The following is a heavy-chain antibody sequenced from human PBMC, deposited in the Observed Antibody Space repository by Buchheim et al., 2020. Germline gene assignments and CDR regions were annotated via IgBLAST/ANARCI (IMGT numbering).Heavy chain of an antibody. D-gene: IGHD2-15*01. Sequence: QVQLQQWGAGLLKPSETLSLTCAVYGGSFSGYYWSWIRQPPGKGLEWIGEINHSGSTNYNPSLKSRVTISVDTSKNQFSLKLSSVTAADTAVYYCARVYPQVMAGYCSGGSCYGRYFQHWGQGTL. J-gene: IGHJ1*01. CDR3: ARVYPQVMAGYCSGGSCYGRYFQH. V-gene: IGHV4-34*01. CDR2: INHSGST. CDR1: GGSFSGYY.